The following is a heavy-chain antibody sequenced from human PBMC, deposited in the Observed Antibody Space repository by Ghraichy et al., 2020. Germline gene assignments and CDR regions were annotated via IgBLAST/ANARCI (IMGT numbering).Heavy chain of an antibody. CDR3: AKVPRITMVRGVIIAYYYGMDV. J-gene: IGHJ6*02. CDR1: GFTFDDYA. Sequence: GGSLRLSCAASGFTFDDYAMHWVRQAPGKGLEWVSLISGDGGSTYYADTVKGRFTISRDNSKNSLYLQMNSLRTEDTALYYCAKVPRITMVRGVIIAYYYGMDVWGQGTTVTVSS. V-gene: IGHV3-43*02. CDR2: ISGDGGST. D-gene: IGHD3-10*01.